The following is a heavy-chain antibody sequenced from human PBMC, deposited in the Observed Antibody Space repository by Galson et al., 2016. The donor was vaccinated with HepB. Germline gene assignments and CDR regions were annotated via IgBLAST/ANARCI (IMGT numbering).Heavy chain of an antibody. CDR2: IYYSGST. CDR3: ARSYYGSVSYGYYYGMDV. D-gene: IGHD3-10*01. CDR1: GDSISISGYY. V-gene: IGHV4-30-4*08. Sequence: TLSLTCTVSGDSISISGYYWGWIRQPPGKGLEWIGYIYYSGSTYCIPSLKSRVTISVDTSKNQFSLKLTSVTAADTAVYYCARSYYGSVSYGYYYGMDVWGQGTTVTLSS. J-gene: IGHJ6*02.